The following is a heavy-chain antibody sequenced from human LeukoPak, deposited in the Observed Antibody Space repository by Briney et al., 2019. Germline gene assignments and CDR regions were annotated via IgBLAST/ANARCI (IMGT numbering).Heavy chain of an antibody. V-gene: IGHV3-7*01. J-gene: IGHJ5*02. CDR2: IKQDGSEK. Sequence: GGPLRLSCVASGFTFSTYYMSWVRQAPGKGLEWVANIKQDGSEKKYVDSVKGRFTISRDNAKNSLYLQMTSLRAEDTAVYYCARDKRAAETPYNWFDPWGQGTLVTVSS. CDR1: GFTFSTYY. CDR3: ARDKRAAETPYNWFDP. D-gene: IGHD2-15*01.